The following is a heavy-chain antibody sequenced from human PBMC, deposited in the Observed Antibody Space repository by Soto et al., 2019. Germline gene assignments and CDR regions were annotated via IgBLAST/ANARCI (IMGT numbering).Heavy chain of an antibody. CDR1: GFSFGTYG. J-gene: IGHJ4*01. CDR3: AKSTFEFCSSIRCPQRPGGFDY. V-gene: IGHV3-30*02. D-gene: IGHD2-2*01. Sequence: GGSMRLSCTASGFSFGTYGMHWVRQAPGKELEWVAAIWYDGSNKYYADSVKGRLTISRDNSENTLYLQMNSLRAEDTAVYYCAKSTFEFCSSIRCPQRPGGFDYWGQGILGTVSS. CDR2: IWYDGSNK.